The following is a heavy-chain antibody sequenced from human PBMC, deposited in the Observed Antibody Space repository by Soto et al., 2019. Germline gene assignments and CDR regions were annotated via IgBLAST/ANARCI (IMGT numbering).Heavy chain of an antibody. CDR2: ISSSSSYI. CDR1: GFTFSSYS. V-gene: IGHV3-21*01. D-gene: IGHD2-15*01. CDR3: ARDLYCSGGSCYSTTFDY. Sequence: GGSLRLSCAASGFTFSSYSMNWVRQAPGKGLEWVSSISSSSSYIYYADSVKGRFTISRDNAKNSLYLQMNSLRAEDTAVYYCARDLYCSGGSCYSTTFDYWGQGTLVTVSS. J-gene: IGHJ4*02.